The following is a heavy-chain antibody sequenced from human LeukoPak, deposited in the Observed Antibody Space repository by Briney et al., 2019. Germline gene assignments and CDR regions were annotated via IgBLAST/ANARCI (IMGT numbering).Heavy chain of an antibody. D-gene: IGHD2-2*01. CDR3: ARGHCSSTSCPPDWGVSDDAFDI. CDR1: GSTFSTYD. Sequence: GGSLRLSCTASGSTFSTYDMNWVRQAPGKGLDWISYITNSGNTIYYADSVKGRFTISRDNAKNSLYLQMNSLRAEDTAVYYCARGHCSSTSCPPDWGVSDDAFDIWGQGTMVTVSS. J-gene: IGHJ3*02. CDR2: ITNSGNTI. V-gene: IGHV3-48*03.